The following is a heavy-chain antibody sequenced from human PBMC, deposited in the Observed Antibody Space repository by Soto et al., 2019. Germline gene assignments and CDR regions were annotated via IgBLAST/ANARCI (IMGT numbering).Heavy chain of an antibody. J-gene: IGHJ4*02. V-gene: IGHV3-30*18. D-gene: IGHD1-1*01. CDR2: VSWDGLAQ. Sequence: VQLVESGGGVFQPGRSLRLLGEASGFTFSRYGMHWVRQAPGMGLEWLAVVSWDGLAQYYGDSVKGRFTIYRDNSQSTLYLQMNSLRTEDTAIYYCAKETIQVGGPNYLDSWGQGVLVTVSS. CDR1: GFTFSRYG. CDR3: AKETIQVGGPNYLDS.